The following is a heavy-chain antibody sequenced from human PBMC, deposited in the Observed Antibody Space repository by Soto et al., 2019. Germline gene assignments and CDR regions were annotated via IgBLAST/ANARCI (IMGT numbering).Heavy chain of an antibody. Sequence: QVQLQQWGAGLLKPSETLSLTCAVYGGSFSGYYWSWIRQPPGKGLEWIGEINHSGSTNYNPSLKSRVTISVDPSKNQFSRKLSSVTAADTAVYYCARGSVVVPVFFDYWGQGTLVTVSS. J-gene: IGHJ4*02. D-gene: IGHD2-2*01. CDR1: GGSFSGYY. V-gene: IGHV4-34*01. CDR2: INHSGST. CDR3: ARGSVVVPVFFDY.